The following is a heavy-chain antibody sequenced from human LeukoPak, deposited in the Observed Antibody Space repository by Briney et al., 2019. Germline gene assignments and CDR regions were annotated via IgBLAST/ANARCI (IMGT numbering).Heavy chain of an antibody. Sequence: VASVRVSCKASGYTFTGYYMHWVRQAPGQGLEWMGWINPNSGGTNYAQKFQGRVTMTRDTSISTAYMELSRLRSDDTAVYYCARYDYYGSGTELGYWGQGTLVTVSS. CDR1: GYTFTGYY. J-gene: IGHJ4*02. CDR2: INPNSGGT. CDR3: ARYDYYGSGTELGY. V-gene: IGHV1-2*02. D-gene: IGHD3-10*01.